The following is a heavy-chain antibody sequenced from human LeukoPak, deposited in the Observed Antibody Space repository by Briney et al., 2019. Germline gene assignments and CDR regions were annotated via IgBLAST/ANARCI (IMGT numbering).Heavy chain of an antibody. CDR3: ARPDGSGTYAFDL. Sequence: GESLKISCKGSGYSFTNYWIGWVRQMPGKGLEWMGFIFPRDSDTTYSPSFQGQVTISADKSINTAYLQWRSLKASDTAMYYCARPDGSGTYAFDLWGQGTMVTVS. D-gene: IGHD3-10*01. V-gene: IGHV5-51*01. CDR1: GYSFTNYW. CDR2: IFPRDSDT. J-gene: IGHJ3*01.